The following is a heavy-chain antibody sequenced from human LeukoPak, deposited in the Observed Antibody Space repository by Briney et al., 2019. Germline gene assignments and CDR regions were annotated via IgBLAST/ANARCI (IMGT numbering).Heavy chain of an antibody. CDR3: AREDITIFDGMDV. CDR2: ISSSSSYI. V-gene: IGHV3-21*01. Sequence: TTGGSLRLSCAASGFTFSSYSMTWVRQAPGKGLEWVSSISSSSSYIYYADSVKGRFTISRDNAKNSLYLQMNSLRAEDTAVYYCAREDITIFDGMDVWGQGTTVTVSS. D-gene: IGHD3-3*01. J-gene: IGHJ6*02. CDR1: GFTFSSYS.